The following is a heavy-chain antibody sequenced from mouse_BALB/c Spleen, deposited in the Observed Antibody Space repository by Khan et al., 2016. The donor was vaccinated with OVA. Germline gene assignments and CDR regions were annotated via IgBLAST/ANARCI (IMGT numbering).Heavy chain of an antibody. V-gene: IGHV3-2*02. CDR1: GYSNTSDYA. J-gene: IGHJ2*01. CDR3: ARDYGSSYLFFDY. D-gene: IGHD1-1*01. CDR2: ITYSGST. Sequence: EVQLQESGPGLVKPSQSLSLTCTVTGYSNTSDYAWNWIRQFPGNKLEWMAYITYSGSTGYNPSLKSRISITRDTSKNQFFLQLNSVTTEDTATYYCARDYGSSYLFFDYWGQGTTLTVSS.